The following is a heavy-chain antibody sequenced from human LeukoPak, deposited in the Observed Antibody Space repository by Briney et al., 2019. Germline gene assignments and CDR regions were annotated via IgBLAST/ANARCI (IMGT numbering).Heavy chain of an antibody. D-gene: IGHD1-14*01. CDR2: MNQDGSEI. J-gene: IGHJ4*02. CDR3: TRLAAAGSGRWAPDY. CDR1: GFTFSRYW. V-gene: IGHV3-7*01. Sequence: GGSLRLSCVGSGFTFSRYWLNWVRQAPGKGLEWVANMNQDGSEIYYLDSVKGRFTISRDNAKNSVYLQMSGLTTEDTAVYYCTRLAAAGSGRWAPDYWGQGTLVTVSS.